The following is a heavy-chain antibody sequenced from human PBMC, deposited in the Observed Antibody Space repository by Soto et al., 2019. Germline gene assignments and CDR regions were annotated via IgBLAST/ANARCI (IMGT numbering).Heavy chain of an antibody. CDR3: ARSRYCSSTSCYGMDV. Sequence: QVQLVQSGAEVKKPGSSVKVSCKASGGTFSSYAISWVRQAPGQGLEWMGGIIPIFGTANYAQKFQGRVTITADDSKSTAYMELSSLSSEDTAVYYCARSRYCSSTSCYGMDVWGQGTTVTVSS. CDR1: GGTFSSYA. CDR2: IIPIFGTA. J-gene: IGHJ6*02. D-gene: IGHD2-2*01. V-gene: IGHV1-69*01.